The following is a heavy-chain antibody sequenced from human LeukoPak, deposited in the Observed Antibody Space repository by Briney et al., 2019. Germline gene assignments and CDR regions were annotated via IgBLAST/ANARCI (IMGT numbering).Heavy chain of an antibody. V-gene: IGHV3-7*01. Sequence: GGSLRLSCAASGFTFSDYWMNWLRQAPGKGLEWVANIKADGSERIYVDSVKGRFTISRDNAKDSVYLQMNSLRVEDTAVYYCARDPASNVPIDSWGQGTLVTVSS. CDR3: ARDPASNVPIDS. CDR2: IKADGSER. D-gene: IGHD3-10*02. J-gene: IGHJ4*02. CDR1: GFTFSDYW.